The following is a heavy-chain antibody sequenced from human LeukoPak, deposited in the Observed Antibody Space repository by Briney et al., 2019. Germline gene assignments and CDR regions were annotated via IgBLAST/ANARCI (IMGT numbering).Heavy chain of an antibody. D-gene: IGHD6-13*01. CDR2: IYSSGTT. CDR3: ARLCPTRAATGPEGDS. CDR1: GGSISSGSYY. J-gene: IGHJ4*02. Sequence: SETLSLTCTVSGGSISSGSYYWSWIRQPAGKGLEWIGRIYSSGTTNYNPSLKSRVTMSVDTSKNQFSLKLSSVTAADTALYYCARLCPTRAATGPEGDSWGQGTLVTVSS. V-gene: IGHV4-61*02.